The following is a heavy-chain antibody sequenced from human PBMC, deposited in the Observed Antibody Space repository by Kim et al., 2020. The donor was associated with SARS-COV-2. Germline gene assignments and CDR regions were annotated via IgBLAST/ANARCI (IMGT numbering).Heavy chain of an antibody. CDR1: GFTFSSYS. D-gene: IGHD3-16*01. V-gene: IGHV3-21*01. Sequence: GGSLRLSCAASGFTFSSYSMNWVRQAPGKGLEWVSSISSSSSYIYYADSVKGRFTISRDNAKNSLYLQMNSLRAEDTAVYYCARDLGGEPYMITFGGVILGYGMDVWGQGTTVTVSS. CDR3: ARDLGGEPYMITFGGVILGYGMDV. J-gene: IGHJ6*02. CDR2: ISSSSSYI.